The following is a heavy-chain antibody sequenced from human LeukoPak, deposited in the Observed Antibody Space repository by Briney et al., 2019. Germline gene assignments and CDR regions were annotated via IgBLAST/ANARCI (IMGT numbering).Heavy chain of an antibody. V-gene: IGHV1-69*05. D-gene: IGHD3-3*01. Sequence: SVKVSCKASGGTFSSYAISWVRQAPGQGLEWMGGIVPVFGTTKYAQKFQGRVTTTTDDSTSTAYMEVSSLTSEDTAVYYCARVAGGFWSGYFDYWGQGNLVTVSS. CDR3: ARVAGGFWSGYFDY. J-gene: IGHJ4*02. CDR1: GGTFSSYA. CDR2: IVPVFGTT.